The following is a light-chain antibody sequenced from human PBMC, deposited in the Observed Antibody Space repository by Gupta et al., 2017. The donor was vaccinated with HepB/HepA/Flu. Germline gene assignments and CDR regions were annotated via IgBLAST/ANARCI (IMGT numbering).Light chain of an antibody. Sequence: EIVLTQSPGTLSLSPGERATLSCRASQSITSNYLAWYQQKPGQAPRLLIYGTSSRAADIPDRFSGSGSGTDFTLTISRLEPEDVAVYYCQQYANTPFTVGPGTKVDIK. V-gene: IGKV3-20*01. CDR1: QSITSNY. CDR2: GTS. J-gene: IGKJ3*01. CDR3: QQYANTPFT.